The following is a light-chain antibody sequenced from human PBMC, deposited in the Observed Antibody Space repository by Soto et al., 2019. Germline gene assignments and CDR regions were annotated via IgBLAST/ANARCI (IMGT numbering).Light chain of an antibody. V-gene: IGLV2-14*01. CDR3: SSYTTTSSVV. CDR1: SNDIGYYNY. Sequence: QSASVSGSPGQSITISCTGTSNDIGYYNYVSWYQQHPAKAPKLMIYEVRNRPSGISNRFSGSKSGNTASLTISGLQAEDEADYYCSSYTTTSSVVFGGGTQLTVL. CDR2: EVR. J-gene: IGLJ2*01.